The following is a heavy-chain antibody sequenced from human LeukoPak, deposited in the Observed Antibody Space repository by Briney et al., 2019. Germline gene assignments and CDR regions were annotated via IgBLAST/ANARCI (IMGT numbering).Heavy chain of an antibody. CDR2: IYYSGST. J-gene: IGHJ5*02. CDR1: GGSISSSSYY. CDR3: ARHRVMVRGVGWFDP. Sequence: SETQSLTCTVSGGSISSSSYYWGWIRQPPGKGLEWIGSIYYSGSTYYNPSLKSRVTISVDTSKNQFSLKLSSVTAADTAVYYCARHRVMVRGVGWFDPWGQGTLVTVSS. D-gene: IGHD3-10*01. V-gene: IGHV4-39*07.